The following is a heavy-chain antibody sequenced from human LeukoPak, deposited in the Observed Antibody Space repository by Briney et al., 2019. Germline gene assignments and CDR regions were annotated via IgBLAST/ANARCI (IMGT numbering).Heavy chain of an antibody. J-gene: IGHJ6*02. CDR1: GGTFSSYA. CDR2: VIPIFGTA. Sequence: GASVKVSCKTSGGTFSSYAISWVRQAPGQGLEWMGGVIPIFGTANYAQKFQGRVTITSDESTSTAYMELSSLRSEDTAVYYCARDDFALGYYDSSGVFSGMDVWGQGTTVTVSS. D-gene: IGHD3-22*01. CDR3: ARDDFALGYYDSSGVFSGMDV. V-gene: IGHV1-69*01.